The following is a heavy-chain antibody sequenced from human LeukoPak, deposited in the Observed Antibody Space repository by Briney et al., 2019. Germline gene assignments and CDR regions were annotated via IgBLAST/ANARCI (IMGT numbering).Heavy chain of an antibody. D-gene: IGHD6-13*01. CDR1: GYTFTGYY. V-gene: IGHV1-2*04. J-gene: IGHJ4*02. CDR2: INPNSGGT. CDR3: ARVKQQRGSLLGY. Sequence: ASVNVSCKASGYTFTGYYMHWVRQATGPGLDWMGWINPNSGGTNYEQKFQGWVTMTRDTSISTAYMELSRLRSDDTAVYYCARVKQQRGSLLGYWGQGTLVTVSS.